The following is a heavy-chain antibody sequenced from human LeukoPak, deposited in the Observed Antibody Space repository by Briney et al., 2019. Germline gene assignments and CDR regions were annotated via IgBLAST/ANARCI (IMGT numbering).Heavy chain of an antibody. CDR2: IYYSGST. D-gene: IGHD3-22*01. J-gene: IGHJ3*02. CDR3: ASLHYDSSGYCSAGAFDI. Sequence: SQTLSLTCTVSGGSISSGDYYWSWIRQPPGKGLEWIGYIYYSGSTYYNPSLKSRVTISVDTSKNQFSLKLSSVTAADTAVYYCASLHYDSSGYCSAGAFDIWGQGTMVTVSS. CDR1: GGSISSGDYY. V-gene: IGHV4-30-4*08.